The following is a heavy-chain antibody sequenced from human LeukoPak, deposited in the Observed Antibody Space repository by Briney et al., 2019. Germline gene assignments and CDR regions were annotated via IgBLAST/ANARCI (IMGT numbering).Heavy chain of an antibody. CDR2: IASDGSST. CDR3: ARGRPHGNDY. CDR1: GFTFSSYW. Sequence: GGSLRLSCAASGFTFSSYWMNWVRQAPGKGLVWVSRIASDGSSTTYADSVKGRFSISRDNAKNTLYLQMNSLRDEDTAVYYCARGRPHGNDYWGREPWSPSPQ. V-gene: IGHV3-74*01. J-gene: IGHJ4*02. D-gene: IGHD4-23*01.